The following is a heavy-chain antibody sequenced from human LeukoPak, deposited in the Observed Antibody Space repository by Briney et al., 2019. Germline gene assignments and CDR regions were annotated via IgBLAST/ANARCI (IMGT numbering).Heavy chain of an antibody. J-gene: IGHJ4*02. D-gene: IGHD6-19*01. CDR1: GGSISSSSYY. CDR2: IYYDGST. CDR3: AREAAVAGNFDY. V-gene: IGHV4-39*02. Sequence: TSETLSLTCTVSGGSISSSSYYWGWIRQPPGKGLEWIGSIYYDGSTYYNPSLKSRVTISVDTSKNQFSLKLSSVTAADTAAYYCAREAAVAGNFDYWGQGTLVTVSS.